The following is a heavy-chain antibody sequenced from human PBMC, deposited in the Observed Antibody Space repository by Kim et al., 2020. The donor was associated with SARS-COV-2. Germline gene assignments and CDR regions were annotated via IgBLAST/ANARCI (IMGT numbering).Heavy chain of an antibody. V-gene: IGHV3-33*01. CDR1: GFTFSSCG. J-gene: IGHJ6*01. CDR3: ARVRYTSGWPYYYYYDM. D-gene: IGHD6-19*01. Sequence: GGSLRLSCAASGFTFSSCGMHWVRQAPGKGLEWVALIWYDGNKKYYADSVKGRFTISRDNSKNTLYLQMNSLRAEDTAVYYCARVRYTSGWPYYYYYDM. CDR2: IWYDGNKK.